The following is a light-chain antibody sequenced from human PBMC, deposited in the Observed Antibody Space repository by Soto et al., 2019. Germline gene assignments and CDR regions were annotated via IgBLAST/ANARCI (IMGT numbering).Light chain of an antibody. CDR3: QQHNGWPLT. CDR1: QSVGSS. V-gene: IGKV3-15*01. CDR2: GAS. Sequence: EIVMTQSPATLSVSPGERATLSCRGSQSVGSSLAWYQQKPGQAPRLLIYGASTRATGVPARFSGSGSGTDFTFTISSLQSEDLAVYYCQQHNGWPLTFGGGTKVEI. J-gene: IGKJ4*01.